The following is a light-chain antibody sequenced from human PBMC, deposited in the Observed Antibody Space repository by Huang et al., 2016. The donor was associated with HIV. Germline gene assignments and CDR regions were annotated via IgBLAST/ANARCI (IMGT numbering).Light chain of an antibody. CDR2: LGS. CDR3: MQALQTIT. V-gene: IGKV2-28*01. J-gene: IGKJ5*01. CDR1: QSLLHSNGYNY. Sequence: DIVMTQSPLSLPVTPGEPASISCRSSQSLLHSNGYNYLDWYLQKPGQSPQLLIYLGSNRASGVPDRCSGSGSGTDFTLKISRVEAEDVGIYYCMQALQTITFGQGTRLEI.